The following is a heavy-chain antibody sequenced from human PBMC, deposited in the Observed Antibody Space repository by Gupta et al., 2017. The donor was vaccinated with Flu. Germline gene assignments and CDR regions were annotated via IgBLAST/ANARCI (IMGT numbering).Heavy chain of an antibody. V-gene: IGHV1-8*01. Sequence: APRQGLEWMGWMNTSLDNTGSAQKFQGRVTMTRDTSISTFYMELSSLTSEDTAVYYCARMVGYRAKQVRLDYWGQETLVTVSS. D-gene: IGHD2-8*02. CDR3: ARMVGYRAKQVRLDY. CDR2: MNTSLDNT. J-gene: IGHJ4*02.